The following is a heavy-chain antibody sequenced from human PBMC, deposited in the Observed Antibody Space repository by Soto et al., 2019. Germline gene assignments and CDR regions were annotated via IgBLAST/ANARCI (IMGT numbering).Heavy chain of an antibody. Sequence: PGGSLRLSCAASGFTFSSCGMNWVRQAPGKGLEWVSYISSSSSTIYYADSVKGRFTISRDNAKNSLYLQMNSLRADDTAVYYCAKDYYDILTGYPYYYYMDVWGKGTTVTVSS. V-gene: IGHV3-48*01. CDR2: ISSSSSTI. CDR3: AKDYYDILTGYPYYYYMDV. D-gene: IGHD3-9*01. CDR1: GFTFSSCG. J-gene: IGHJ6*03.